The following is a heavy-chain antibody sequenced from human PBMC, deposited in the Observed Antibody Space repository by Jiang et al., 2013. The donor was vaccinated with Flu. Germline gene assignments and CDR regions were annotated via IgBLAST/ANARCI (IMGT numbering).Heavy chain of an antibody. D-gene: IGHD2-8*02. V-gene: IGHV1-46*01. J-gene: IGHJ4*02. CDR1: GYTFTSYY. Sequence: GYTFTSYYMHWVRQAPGQGLEWMGIINPSGGSTSYAXKFQGRVTMTRDTSTSTVYMELSSLRSEDTAVYYCARVGVYSTIDYWGQGTLVTVSS. CDR3: ARVGVYSTIDY. CDR2: INPSGGST.